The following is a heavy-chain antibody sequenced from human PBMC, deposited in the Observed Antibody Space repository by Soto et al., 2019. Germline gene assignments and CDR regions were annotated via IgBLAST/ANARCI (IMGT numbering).Heavy chain of an antibody. V-gene: IGHV3-23*01. CDR3: AKDVEGYCSGGSCYPFDY. D-gene: IGHD2-15*01. CDR1: GFTFSSYA. J-gene: IGHJ4*02. CDR2: ISGSGGST. Sequence: EVQLLESGGGLVQPGGSLRLSCAASGFTFSSYAMSWVRQAPGKGLEWVSAISGSGGSTYYADSVKGRFTISRDNSKNTLYLQMNILRAEDTAVYYCAKDVEGYCSGGSCYPFDYWGQGTLVTVSS.